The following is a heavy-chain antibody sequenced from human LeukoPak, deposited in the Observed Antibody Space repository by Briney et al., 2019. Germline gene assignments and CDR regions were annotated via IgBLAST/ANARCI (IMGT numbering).Heavy chain of an antibody. CDR2: ISGSGGST. CDR1: GFTFSSYA. V-gene: IGHV3-23*01. Sequence: GGSLRLSCAASGFTFSSYAMSWVRQAPGKGLEWVSAISGSGGSTYYADSVKGRFTISRDNSKNTLYLQTNSLRAEDTAVYYCATAVPYDILTGYYKYYFDYWGQGTLVTVSS. D-gene: IGHD3-9*01. CDR3: ATAVPYDILTGYYKYYFDY. J-gene: IGHJ4*02.